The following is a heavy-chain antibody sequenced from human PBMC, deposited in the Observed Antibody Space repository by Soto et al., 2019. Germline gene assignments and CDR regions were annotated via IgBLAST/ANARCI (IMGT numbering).Heavy chain of an antibody. D-gene: IGHD2-2*01. J-gene: IGHJ6*02. CDR1: GFTFSSYG. Sequence: PGGSLRLSCAASGFTFSSYGMHWVRQAPGKGLEWVAVIWYDGSNKYYADSVKGRFTISRDNSKNTLYLQMNSLRAEDTAVYYCARDPYGAYCSSTSCSYGMDAWGQGTTVTVSS. V-gene: IGHV3-33*01. CDR2: IWYDGSNK. CDR3: ARDPYGAYCSSTSCSYGMDA.